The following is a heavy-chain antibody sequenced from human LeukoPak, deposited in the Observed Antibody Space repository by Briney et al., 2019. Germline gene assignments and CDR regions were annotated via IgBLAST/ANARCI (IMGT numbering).Heavy chain of an antibody. CDR1: GFTFSSYG. J-gene: IGHJ4*02. V-gene: IGHV3-30*03. D-gene: IGHD5/OR15-5a*01. CDR2: ISYDGSRK. CDR3: ARENVHDHTDFDY. Sequence: PGGSLRLSCAASGFTFSSYGMHWVRQAPGKGLDWMAVISYDGSRKYYADSVKGRFTISRDNSKNTMYLQMDSLRAEDTAVYYCARENVHDHTDFDYWGQGTLVTVSS.